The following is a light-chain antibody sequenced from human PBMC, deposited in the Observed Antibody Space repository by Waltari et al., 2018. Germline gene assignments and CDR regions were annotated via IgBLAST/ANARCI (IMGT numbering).Light chain of an antibody. CDR3: GTWDTSLSAWV. CDR2: DND. V-gene: IGLV1-51*01. J-gene: IGLJ3*02. CDR1: SSTLGHKY. Sequence: QSVLTQAPSVSAAPGPKVTISCAGSSSTLGHKYVSWYQQFPGTAPKLLIYDNDKRPSGIPDRFSASKSGTSATLGITGLQTGDEANYYCGTWDTSLSAWVFGGGTKLTVL.